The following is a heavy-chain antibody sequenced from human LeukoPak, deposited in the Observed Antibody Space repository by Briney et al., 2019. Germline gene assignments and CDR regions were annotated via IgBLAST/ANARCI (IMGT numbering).Heavy chain of an antibody. Sequence: KPSETLSLTCTVPGGSISSYYWSWIRQPPGKGLEWIGYIYSSGSTNYNPSLKSRVTISVDTSKNQFSLKLSSVTAAATAVYYCARASSTRPLLMLHDYWGQGTLVTVSS. CDR2: IYSSGST. D-gene: IGHD3-10*01. J-gene: IGHJ4*02. V-gene: IGHV4-59*01. CDR3: ARASSTRPLLMLHDY. CDR1: GGSISSYY.